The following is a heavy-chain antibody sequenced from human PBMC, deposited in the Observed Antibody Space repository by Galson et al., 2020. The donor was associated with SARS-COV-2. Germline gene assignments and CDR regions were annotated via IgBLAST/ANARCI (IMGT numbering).Heavy chain of an antibody. CDR1: GFTVSANY. CDR2: IYSDGST. J-gene: IGHJ6*02. Sequence: GGSLRLSCAASGFTVSANYMSWVRQAPGKGLEWVSDIYSDGSTSYADYVKGRITISRDTYNNTLYLQMNSLRAADAAVYYCARDRGGGYGLGVWGHGTRV. V-gene: IGHV3-53*01. D-gene: IGHD3-16*01. CDR3: ARDRGGGYGLGV.